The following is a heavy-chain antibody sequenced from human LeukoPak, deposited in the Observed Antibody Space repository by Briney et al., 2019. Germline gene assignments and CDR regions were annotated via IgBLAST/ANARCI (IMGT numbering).Heavy chain of an antibody. CDR2: INHSGST. Sequence: SEPLTLTCAVYGGSFSGYYWSWIRQPPGKGLEWIGEINHSGSTNYNPSLKSRVTISVATSKNQFSLKLSSVTAAETAVYYCARAAGYSSSWYVWYFDLWGRGTLVTVSS. CDR3: ARAAGYSSSWYVWYFDL. D-gene: IGHD6-13*01. CDR1: GGSFSGYY. J-gene: IGHJ2*01. V-gene: IGHV4-34*01.